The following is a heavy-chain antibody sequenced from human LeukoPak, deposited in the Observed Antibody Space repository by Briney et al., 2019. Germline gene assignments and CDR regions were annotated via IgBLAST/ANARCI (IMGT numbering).Heavy chain of an antibody. CDR2: INAGNGNT. CDR1: GYTFTSYA. J-gene: IGHJ4*02. Sequence: ASVKVSCKASGYTFTSYAMHWVRQAPGQRLEWMGWINAGNGNTKYSQKFQGRVTITRDTSASTAYMELSSLRSDDTAVYYCARVIEHLARDYWGQGTLVTVSS. V-gene: IGHV1-3*01. CDR3: ARVIEHLARDY. D-gene: IGHD3-16*02.